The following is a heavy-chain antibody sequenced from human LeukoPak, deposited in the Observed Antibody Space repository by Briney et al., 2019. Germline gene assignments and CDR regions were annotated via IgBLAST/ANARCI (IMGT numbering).Heavy chain of an antibody. J-gene: IGHJ3*02. V-gene: IGHV4-4*07. CDR1: GGSISIYY. CDR3: TREYGFMTTVFHAFDI. D-gene: IGHD4-17*01. Sequence: PSETLSLTCTVSGGSISIYYWSWIRQPAGKGLEWIGRIYTSGSTNYNPSLKSRLSMSVGTSKNQFSLRVSSVTAADTAIYYCTREYGFMTTVFHAFDIWGQGTMVTVSS. CDR2: IYTSGST.